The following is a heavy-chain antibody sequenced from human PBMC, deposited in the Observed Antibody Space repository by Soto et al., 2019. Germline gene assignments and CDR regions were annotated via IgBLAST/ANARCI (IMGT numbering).Heavy chain of an antibody. J-gene: IGHJ4*02. D-gene: IGHD2-21*01. CDR3: ASDAAAGLKF. Sequence: PGGSLRLSCAASGFTFGTTDMSWVRQAPGEGLEWVSTIDGSGGITYYADSVKGRFTISRDNSRNTVYLQMNSLRGDDTALYYCASDAAAGLKFWGQGTLVTVSS. V-gene: IGHV3-23*01. CDR1: GFTFGTTD. CDR2: IDGSGGIT.